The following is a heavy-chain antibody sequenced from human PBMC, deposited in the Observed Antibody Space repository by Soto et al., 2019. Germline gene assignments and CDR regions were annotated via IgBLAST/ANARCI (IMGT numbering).Heavy chain of an antibody. V-gene: IGHV3-73*01. J-gene: IGHJ4*02. CDR2: VRSKTQNYAT. D-gene: IGHD4-4*01. CDR3: TRHTVDY. Sequence: AGGSLRLSCAASGFTFINAWMSWVRQAPGKGLEWVGRVRSKTQNYATEFAASVRGRFTISRDESKKTIYLHMSGLKTEDTAVYYCTRHTVDYWGQGTPLTVSS. CDR1: GFTFINAW.